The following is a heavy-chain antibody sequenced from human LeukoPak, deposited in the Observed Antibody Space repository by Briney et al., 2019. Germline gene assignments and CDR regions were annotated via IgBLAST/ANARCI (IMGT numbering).Heavy chain of an antibody. D-gene: IGHD3-22*01. CDR3: TREQDREAAATIVGDY. CDR2: ISTGTYI. V-gene: IGHV3-48*03. CDR1: GFTFSRFE. J-gene: IGHJ4*02. Sequence: GSLRLSCVASGFTFSRFELNWVRQAPGKGLEWVSHISTGTYIAYADSVKGRFTISRDNARNSLYLEMNSLRAEDTAVYYCTREQDREAAATIVGDYWGQGTLVTVSS.